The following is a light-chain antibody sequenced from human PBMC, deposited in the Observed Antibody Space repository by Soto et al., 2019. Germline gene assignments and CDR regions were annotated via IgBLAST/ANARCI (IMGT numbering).Light chain of an antibody. Sequence: DIQMTQSPCTLSASVGARVSIAGRASQSISSWLAWYQQKPGKAPKLLIYDASTLQSGVPSRFSGSGSGTDFTLTISSLQPEDFATYYCQQSFVTPRTFGQGTKVDI. V-gene: IGKV1-39*01. J-gene: IGKJ1*01. CDR1: QSISSW. CDR3: QQSFVTPRT. CDR2: DAS.